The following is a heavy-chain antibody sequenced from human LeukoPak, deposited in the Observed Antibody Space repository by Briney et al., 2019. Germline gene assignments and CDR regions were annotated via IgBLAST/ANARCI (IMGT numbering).Heavy chain of an antibody. CDR1: GGSISSSGYY. D-gene: IGHD2-2*01. CDR2: IYYSGST. J-gene: IGHJ4*02. V-gene: IGHV4-39*01. Sequence: PSETLSLTCTVSGGSISSSGYYWGWVRQPPGKGLEWIGSIYYSGSTYYNPSLKSRVTISDDTSKNQFSLKLSSVTAADTAVYYCAARYCSSTTCLFDYWGQGTLVSVSS. CDR3: AARYCSSTTCLFDY.